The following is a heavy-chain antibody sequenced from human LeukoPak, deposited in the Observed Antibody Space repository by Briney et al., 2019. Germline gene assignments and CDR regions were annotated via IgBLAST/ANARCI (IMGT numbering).Heavy chain of an antibody. CDR3: VRDQGGAVSY. D-gene: IGHD3-16*01. J-gene: IGHJ4*02. CDR2: IGGSGTRT. V-gene: IGHV3-23*01. CDR1: GFTFTTYG. Sequence: GRSLRLSCSASGFTFTTYGMNWVRQAPGKGLEWVSGIGGSGTRTYYADSVKGRFTISRDNAKNSLFLQMNSPRAEDTAVYYCVRDQGGAVSYWGQGTLVTVSS.